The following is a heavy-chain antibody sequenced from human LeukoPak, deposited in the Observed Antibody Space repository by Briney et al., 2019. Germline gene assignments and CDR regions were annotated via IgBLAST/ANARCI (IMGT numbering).Heavy chain of an antibody. Sequence: SETLSLTCAVYGGSFSGYYWSWIRQPPGKGLEWIGEINHSGSTNYNPSLKSRVTISVDTSKNQFSLKLSSVTAADTAMYYCATVPRIPAVGNTEYFQYWGQGTLVTVSS. D-gene: IGHD6-13*01. CDR2: INHSGST. CDR1: GGSFSGYY. CDR3: ATVPRIPAVGNTEYFQY. J-gene: IGHJ1*01. V-gene: IGHV4-34*01.